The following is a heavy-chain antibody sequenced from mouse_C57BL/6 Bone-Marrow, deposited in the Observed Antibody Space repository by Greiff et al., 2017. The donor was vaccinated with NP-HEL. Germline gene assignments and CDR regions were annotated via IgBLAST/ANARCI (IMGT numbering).Heavy chain of an antibody. CDR1: GFNIKDDY. V-gene: IGHV14-4*01. D-gene: IGHD1-1*01. CDR2: IDPENGDT. J-gene: IGHJ2*01. CDR3: TGHYYGSSLYYFDY. Sequence: VQLQQSGAELVRPGASVKLSCTASGFNIKDDYMHWVKQRPEQGLEWIGWIDPENGDTEYASKFQGKATITADTSSNTAYLQLSSLTSEDTAVYYGTGHYYGSSLYYFDYWGQGTTLTVSS.